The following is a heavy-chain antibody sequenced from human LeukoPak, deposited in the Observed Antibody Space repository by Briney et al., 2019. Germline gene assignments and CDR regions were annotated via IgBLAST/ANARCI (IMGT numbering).Heavy chain of an antibody. Sequence: SETLSLTCTVSGGSISSYYWSWIRQPAGKGLEWIGRIYTSGSTNYNPSLKSRVTMSVDTSKNQFSLKLSSVTAADTAVYYCAREVVVPAATPGGWFDPWGQGTLVTVSS. CDR2: IYTSGST. D-gene: IGHD2-2*01. CDR3: AREVVVPAATPGGWFDP. J-gene: IGHJ5*02. V-gene: IGHV4-4*07. CDR1: GGSISSYY.